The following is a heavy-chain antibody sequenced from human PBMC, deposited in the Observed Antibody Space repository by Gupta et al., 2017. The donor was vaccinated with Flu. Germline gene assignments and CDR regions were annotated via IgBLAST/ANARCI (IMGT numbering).Heavy chain of an antibody. J-gene: IGHJ5*02. V-gene: IGHV4-4*02. CDR1: GGSISTTNW. D-gene: IGHD2-21*02. CDR3: VRNVMTAGPSNSWPPFRKCDP. CDR2: IYQSGST. Sequence: QVQLQESGPGLVRPSGTLSLTCAISGGSISTTNWWSWVRLSPGKGLEWIGEIYQSGSTSYNPSRQRRVTMSVDKYKNQGSLKMTSVNEAEKDIYYCVRNVMTAGPSNSWPPFRKCDPWGQGTRGTVAS.